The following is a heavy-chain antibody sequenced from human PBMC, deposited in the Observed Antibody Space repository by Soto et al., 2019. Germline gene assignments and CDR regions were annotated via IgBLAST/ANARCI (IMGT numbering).Heavy chain of an antibody. D-gene: IGHD3-3*01. CDR2: IIPIFATE. Sequence: QVQLVQSGAEVKKPGSSVKVSCKASGGTFSSYAISWVRQAPGPGLEWMGGIIPIFATENYAQKFQGRVTITADKSTSTAYMELSSLRSADTAVYYCARGCPYDFWSCYYPHYYYDGMDVWGQGTTVTVSS. V-gene: IGHV1-69*06. J-gene: IGHJ6*02. CDR1: GGTFSSYA. CDR3: ARGCPYDFWSCYYPHYYYDGMDV.